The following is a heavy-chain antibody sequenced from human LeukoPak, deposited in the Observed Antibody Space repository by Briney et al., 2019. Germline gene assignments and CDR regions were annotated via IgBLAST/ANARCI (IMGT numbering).Heavy chain of an antibody. J-gene: IGHJ4*02. CDR2: INPSGTST. V-gene: IGHV1-46*01. D-gene: IGHD6-13*01. CDR1: GDTFTSYY. Sequence: ASVKVSCKASGDTFTSYYMHWVRQAPGQGLECMGIINPSGTSTSYAQKFQGRVTMTRDMSTSTVYMELSSLRSEDTAVYYCARGSAAAGFDYWGQGTLVTVSS. CDR3: ARGSAAAGFDY.